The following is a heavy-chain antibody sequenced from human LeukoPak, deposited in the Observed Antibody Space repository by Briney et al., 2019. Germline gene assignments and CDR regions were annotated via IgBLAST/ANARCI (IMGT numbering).Heavy chain of an antibody. Sequence: QPGGSLRLSCAASGFTFSSYAMSWVRQAPGKGLEWVSAISGSGGSTYYADPVKGRFTISRDNSKNTLHLQMNSLRAEDTAVYYCARFTDSSGWASFDYWGQGTLVTVSS. CDR2: ISGSGGST. CDR1: GFTFSSYA. V-gene: IGHV3-23*01. D-gene: IGHD6-19*01. J-gene: IGHJ4*02. CDR3: ARFTDSSGWASFDY.